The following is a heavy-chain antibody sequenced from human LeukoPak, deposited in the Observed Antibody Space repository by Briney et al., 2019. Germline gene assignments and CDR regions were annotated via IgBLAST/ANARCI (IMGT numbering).Heavy chain of an antibody. Sequence: GGSLRLSCAASGFTFSSYWMSWVRQAPGKGLEWVANIKQDGSEKYYVDSVKGRFTISRDNAKNSLYLRMNSLRAEDTAVYYCARDYAYYDFWSVYYDQGVFDYWGQGTLVTVSS. D-gene: IGHD3-3*01. V-gene: IGHV3-7*01. CDR1: GFTFSSYW. CDR3: ARDYAYYDFWSVYYDQGVFDY. CDR2: IKQDGSEK. J-gene: IGHJ4*02.